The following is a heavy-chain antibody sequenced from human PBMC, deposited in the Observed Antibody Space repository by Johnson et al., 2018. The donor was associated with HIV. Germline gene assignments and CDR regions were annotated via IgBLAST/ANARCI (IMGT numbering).Heavy chain of an antibody. CDR1: GFTFSDYF. V-gene: IGHV3-11*04. CDR3: ARDPPGRAFDV. CDR2: ISSSGSSI. Sequence: QVQLVESGGGLVKPGGSLRLSCKASGFTFSDYFMSWIRQAPGKGLECISYISSSGSSIYYTDSLKGRFTISRDNAKNSLFLQMNSLSAEDTAIYYCARDPPGRAFDVWGLGTTVTVSS. J-gene: IGHJ3*01.